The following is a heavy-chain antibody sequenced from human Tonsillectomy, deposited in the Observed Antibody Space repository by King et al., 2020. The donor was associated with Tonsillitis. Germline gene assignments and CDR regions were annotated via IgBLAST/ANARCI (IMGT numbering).Heavy chain of an antibody. CDR2: LNHSVGT. V-gene: IGHV4-34*01. CDR3: ARGLIYGDYGVDY. Sequence: VQLQQWGAGLLKPSETLSLTCAVYGGSFSDYYWSWIRQPPGKGLEWIGELNHSVGTNYNPSLTSRVTISIDTSKNQFSLKLCSVTAADTAVYYCARGLIYGDYGVDYWGQGTLVTVSS. D-gene: IGHD4-17*01. CDR1: GGSFSDYY. J-gene: IGHJ4*02.